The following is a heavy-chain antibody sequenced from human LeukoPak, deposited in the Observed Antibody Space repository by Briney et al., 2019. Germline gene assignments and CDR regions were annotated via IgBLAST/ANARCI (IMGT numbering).Heavy chain of an antibody. CDR2: FSGTSTLT. CDR3: AKGDSYYDLLTCSDF. V-gene: IGHV3-23*01. CDR1: GFDFSHYG. J-gene: IGHJ4*02. Sequence: PGGSLRLSCAASGFDFSHYGMSWVRQSPGKGLEWVSTFSGTSTLTYYADSVKGRFTISRDDSKNVLYLQMNSLRDEDTAVYYCAKGDSYYDLLTCSDFWGPGTLITVSS. D-gene: IGHD3-9*01.